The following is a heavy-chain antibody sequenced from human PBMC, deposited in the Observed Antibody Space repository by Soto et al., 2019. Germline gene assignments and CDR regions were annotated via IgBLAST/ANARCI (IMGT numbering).Heavy chain of an antibody. V-gene: IGHV4-59*08. D-gene: IGHD4-17*01. J-gene: IGHJ4*02. Sequence: PGGSLRLSCAASGFTFSSYAMKWVRQPPGKGLDWIVYIYYSGRTNYNPSLKSRVTISVDTSKTQFSLKLSSVTAADTAVYYCARSAVDDYGDYRCDYWGQGTQVTVSS. CDR1: GFTFSSYA. CDR3: ARSAVDDYGDYRCDY. CDR2: IYYSGRT.